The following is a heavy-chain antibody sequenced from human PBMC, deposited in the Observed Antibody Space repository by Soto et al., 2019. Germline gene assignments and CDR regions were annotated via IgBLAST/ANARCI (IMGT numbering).Heavy chain of an antibody. D-gene: IGHD3-3*01. V-gene: IGHV4-31*03. CDR3: ARRGGDFWTDLEAFDI. CDR2: TYYSGST. Sequence: QVQLQESGPGLVKPSQTLSLTCTVSGGSISSGGYYWSWIHQHPGKGLEWIGYTYYSGSTNYNPSLKSRVIISVDTSKNQFSLKLSSVTAADTAVYYCARRGGDFWTDLEAFDIWGQGTMVTVSS. J-gene: IGHJ3*02. CDR1: GGSISSGGYY.